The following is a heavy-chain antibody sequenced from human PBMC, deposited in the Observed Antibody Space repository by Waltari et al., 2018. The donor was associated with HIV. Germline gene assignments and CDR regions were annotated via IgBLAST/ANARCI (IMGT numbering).Heavy chain of an antibody. J-gene: IGHJ6*02. V-gene: IGHV3-30*04. Sequence: QVQLVESGGGVVQPGRSLRRPCAASGFTLRSYSMNWVRQAPGKGLEWGAFISFDGSNKYYADSVKGRFTISRDNSKNTLYLQMNSLRAEDTAVYYCARGRWAAAHSMDVWGQGTTVTVSS. D-gene: IGHD6-13*01. CDR2: ISFDGSNK. CDR3: ARGRWAAAHSMDV. CDR1: GFTLRSYS.